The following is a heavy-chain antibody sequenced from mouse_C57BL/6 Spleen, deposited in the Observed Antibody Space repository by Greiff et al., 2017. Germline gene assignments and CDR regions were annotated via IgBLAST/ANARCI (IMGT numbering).Heavy chain of an antibody. CDR3: ARESNGGFAY. CDR2: ISDGGSYT. J-gene: IGHJ3*01. V-gene: IGHV5-4*01. D-gene: IGHD2-5*01. CDR1: GFTFSSYA. Sequence: EVHLVESGGGLVKPGGSLKLSCAASGFTFSSYAMSWVRQTPEKRLEWVATISDGGSYTYYPDNVKGRFTISRDNAKNNLYLQMSHLKSEDTAMYYCARESNGGFAYWGQGTLVTVSA.